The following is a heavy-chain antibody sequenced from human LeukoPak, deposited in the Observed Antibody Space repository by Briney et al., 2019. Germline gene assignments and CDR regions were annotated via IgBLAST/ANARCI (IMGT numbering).Heavy chain of an antibody. Sequence: PSETLSLTCTVSGGSISSSSYYWGWIRQPPGKGLEWIGSIYYSGSTYYNPSLKSRVIISVDTSKNQSSLKLNSVTAADTAVYYCARHEWGITNAFDTWGQGTMVTVSS. J-gene: IGHJ3*02. V-gene: IGHV4-39*01. CDR2: IYYSGST. CDR3: ARHEWGITNAFDT. D-gene: IGHD1-26*01. CDR1: GGSISSSSYY.